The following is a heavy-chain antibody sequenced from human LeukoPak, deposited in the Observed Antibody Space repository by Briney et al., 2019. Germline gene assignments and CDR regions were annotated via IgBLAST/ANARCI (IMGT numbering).Heavy chain of an antibody. CDR2: ISAYNGNT. CDR1: GYTFTSYG. J-gene: IGHJ4*02. V-gene: IGHV1-18*01. Sequence: GASVKVSCKASGYTFTSYGISWVRQAPGQGLEWMGWISAYNGNTNYAQKLQGRVTITTDTSTSTAYMELRSLRSDDTAVYYCARVSGSGYDFSNYYFDYWGQGTLVTVSS. CDR3: ARVSGSGYDFSNYYFDY. D-gene: IGHD5-12*01.